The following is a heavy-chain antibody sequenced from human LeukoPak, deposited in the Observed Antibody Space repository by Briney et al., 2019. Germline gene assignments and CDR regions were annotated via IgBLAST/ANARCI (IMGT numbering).Heavy chain of an antibody. CDR1: GFTFSNYA. Sequence: GGSLRLSCAASGFTFSNYAMSWVRQAPGKGLEWVSGISGSGGSTYYADSVKGRLTISRDHSKNTLCLQMDSLRAEDTAVYYCVKVGIRISLIVVVFTTADDWYFDLWGRGTLVTVSS. CDR2: ISGSGGST. V-gene: IGHV3-23*01. D-gene: IGHD3-22*01. J-gene: IGHJ2*01. CDR3: VKVGIRISLIVVVFTTADDWYFDL.